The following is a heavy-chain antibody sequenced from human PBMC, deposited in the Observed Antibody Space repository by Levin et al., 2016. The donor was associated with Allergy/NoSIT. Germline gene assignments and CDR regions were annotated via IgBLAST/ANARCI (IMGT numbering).Heavy chain of an antibody. CDR3: ARGGSSSYYYYGMDV. J-gene: IGHJ6*02. Sequence: WVRQAPGQGLEWMGGIIPIFGTANYAQKFQGRVTITADESTSTAYMELSSLRSEDTAVYYCARGGSSSYYYYGMDVWGQGTTVTVSS. D-gene: IGHD6-6*01. V-gene: IGHV1-69*01. CDR2: IIPIFGTA.